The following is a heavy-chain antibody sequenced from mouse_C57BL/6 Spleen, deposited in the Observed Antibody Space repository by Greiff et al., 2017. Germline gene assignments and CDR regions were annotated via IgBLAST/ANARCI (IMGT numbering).Heavy chain of an antibody. CDR2: ISYDGSN. D-gene: IGHD3-3*01. CDR3: AREGDPPAWFAY. V-gene: IGHV3-6*01. J-gene: IGHJ3*01. CDR1: GYSITSGYY. Sequence: EVQLQESGPGLVKPSQSLSLTCSVTGYSITSGYYWNWIRQFPGNKLEWMGYISYDGSNNYNPSLQNRISITRDTSKNQFFLKLNSVTTEDTATYYCAREGDPPAWFAYWGQGTLVTVSA.